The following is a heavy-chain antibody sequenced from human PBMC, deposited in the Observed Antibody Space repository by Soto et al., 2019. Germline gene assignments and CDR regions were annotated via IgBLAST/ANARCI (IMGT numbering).Heavy chain of an antibody. J-gene: IGHJ1*01. V-gene: IGHV3-64D*08. CDR2: ISTDGSAT. D-gene: IGHD4-4*01. Sequence: GGSLRLSCSASGFTFSGYAMHWVRQTPRKGLAYVSSISTDGSATYYADSVRGRFTVSRDNSKNTLYLQMSSLRPEDTAVYYCVEGNSNYVWNIGHWGQGTLVTVSS. CDR3: VEGNSNYVWNIGH. CDR1: GFTFSGYA.